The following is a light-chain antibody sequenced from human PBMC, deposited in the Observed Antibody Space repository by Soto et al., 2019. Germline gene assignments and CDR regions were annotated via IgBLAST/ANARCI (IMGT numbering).Light chain of an antibody. CDR3: QQYDTYSWT. V-gene: IGKV1-5*03. Sequence: DIQMTQSPSTLSASVGDRVTITCRASQSISTWLAWYQQKPGKPPNLLISKASNLESGVPSRFSGSGSGTEFTLTISNLQPDYFATYFCQQYDTYSWTFGQGTKVEIK. J-gene: IGKJ1*01. CDR2: KAS. CDR1: QSISTW.